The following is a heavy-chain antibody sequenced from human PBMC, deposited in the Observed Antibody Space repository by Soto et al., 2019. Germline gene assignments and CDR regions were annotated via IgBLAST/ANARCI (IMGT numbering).Heavy chain of an antibody. CDR1: GYAFTWFT. CDR2: INAGNGNT. V-gene: IGHV1-3*01. CDR3: ARPKDYDACLDL. D-gene: IGHD3-22*01. J-gene: IGHJ4*02. Sequence: QVQLVPSGAEVKKPGASVKVSCKASGYAFTWFTIHWVRQAPGQRLEWMGWINAGNGNTKYSQKFQGRVTFTRDTSANTAYMELSSLISEDTAVYYCARPKDYDACLDLWGQGTLVTVSS.